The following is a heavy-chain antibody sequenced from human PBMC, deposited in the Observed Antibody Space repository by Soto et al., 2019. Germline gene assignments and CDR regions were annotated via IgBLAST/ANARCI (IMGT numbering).Heavy chain of an antibody. V-gene: IGHV4-34*01. Sequence: QVQLQQWGAGLLKPSETLSLTCAVYGGSFSGYYWTWIRQPPGQGLEWIGEIDHSGSTNYSPSLTSRVTISVDTSKNQFSLKLSSVTAADTAVYYCARRDTTMVTSLDYWGRGNLVTVSS. D-gene: IGHD5-18*01. J-gene: IGHJ4*02. CDR3: ARRDTTMVTSLDY. CDR1: GGSFSGYY. CDR2: IDHSGST.